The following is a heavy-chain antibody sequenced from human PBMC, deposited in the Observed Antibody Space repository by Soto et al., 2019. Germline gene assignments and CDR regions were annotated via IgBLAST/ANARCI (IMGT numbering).Heavy chain of an antibody. Sequence: EMQLVESGGGLVQPGGSLRLSCAASGFTFSTYSMNWVRQAPGKGLEWISYITSSSTTIFYADSVKGRFTISRDNAKNSLYLQMNSLRDEDTSVYYCARDNGIAGSFDPWGQGTLVTVS. D-gene: IGHD6-13*01. CDR3: ARDNGIAGSFDP. J-gene: IGHJ5*02. V-gene: IGHV3-48*02. CDR1: GFTFSTYS. CDR2: ITSSSTTI.